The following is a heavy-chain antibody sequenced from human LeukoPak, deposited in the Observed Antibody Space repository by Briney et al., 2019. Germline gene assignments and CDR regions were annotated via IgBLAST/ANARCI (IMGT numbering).Heavy chain of an antibody. V-gene: IGHV4-39*07. J-gene: IGHJ4*02. Sequence: PSETLSLTCTVSGGSVSSSSYYWGWIRQPPGKGLEWIGSIYYSGSTYYNPSLKSRVTISVDASKNPFSLTLSSVTAADTAMYYCARVTRRRTTGEMFGRYFDFWAQGTLVTVSS. CDR3: ARVTRRRTTGEMFGRYFDF. D-gene: IGHD3-10*01. CDR2: IYYSGST. CDR1: GGSVSSSSYY.